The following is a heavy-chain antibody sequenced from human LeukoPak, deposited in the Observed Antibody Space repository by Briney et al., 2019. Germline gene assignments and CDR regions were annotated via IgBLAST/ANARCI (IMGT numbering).Heavy chain of an antibody. CDR3: ARDLYTSGSPHYYYYMAV. CDR1: GGSISSYY. CDR2: IYTSGST. J-gene: IGHJ6*03. D-gene: IGHD3-10*01. Sequence: PSETLSLTCTVSGGSISSYYWSWIRQPAGKGLEWIGRIYTSGSTNYNPSLKSRVTISVDKSKNQFSLKLSSVTAADTAVYYCARDLYTSGSPHYYYYMAVWGNGTTVTVSS. V-gene: IGHV4-4*07.